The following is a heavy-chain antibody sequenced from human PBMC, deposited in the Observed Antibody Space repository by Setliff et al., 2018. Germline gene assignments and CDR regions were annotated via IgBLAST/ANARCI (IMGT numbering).Heavy chain of an antibody. J-gene: IGHJ1*01. CDR1: GGSFSGYY. Sequence: SETLSLTCAVYGGSFSGYYWSWIRQPPGKGLEWIGEINHSGSTNYNPSLKSRVTISVDTSKNQFSLKLSSVTAADTAVYYCARRGVDGYSSNWYWPGYFPHWGQGTLVTVSS. V-gene: IGHV4-34*01. D-gene: IGHD6-13*01. CDR2: INHSGST. CDR3: ARRGVDGYSSNWYWPGYFPH.